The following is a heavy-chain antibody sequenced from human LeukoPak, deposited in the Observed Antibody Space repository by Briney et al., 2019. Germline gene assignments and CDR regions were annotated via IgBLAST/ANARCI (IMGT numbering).Heavy chain of an antibody. Sequence: ASVTVSCKASGYTFTSYDINWVRQAPGQGLERMGWMNPNSGNTGYAQKFQGRVTMTRNTSISTAYMELSSLRSEDTAVYYCARGAPYGSDVPIIDPWGQGTLVTVSS. CDR2: MNPNSGNT. V-gene: IGHV1-8*01. CDR1: GYTFTSYD. D-gene: IGHD3-10*01. CDR3: ARGAPYGSDVPIIDP. J-gene: IGHJ5*02.